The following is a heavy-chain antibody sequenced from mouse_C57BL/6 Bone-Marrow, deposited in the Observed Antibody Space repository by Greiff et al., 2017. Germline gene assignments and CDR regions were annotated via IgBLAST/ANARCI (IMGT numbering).Heavy chain of an antibody. CDR3: ARPIITTVVAFDC. CDR1: GFTFSSYG. J-gene: IGHJ2*01. Sequence: EVKLVESGGDLVKPGGSLKLSCAASGFTFSSYGMSWVRQTPDKRLEWVATISSGGSYTYYPDSVKGRFTISRDNAKNTLYLQMSSLKSEDTAMYYCARPIITTVVAFDCWGQGTTLTVSS. V-gene: IGHV5-6*01. D-gene: IGHD1-1*01. CDR2: ISSGGSYT.